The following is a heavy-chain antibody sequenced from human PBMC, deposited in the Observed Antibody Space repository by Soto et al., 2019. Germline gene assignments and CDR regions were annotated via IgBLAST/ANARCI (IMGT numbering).Heavy chain of an antibody. V-gene: IGHV4-59*01. CDR3: ARGNYYGSGPYYTIDY. CDR2: IYYSGST. D-gene: IGHD3-10*01. Sequence: PSETLSLTCIVSGGSISSYYWSWIRQPPGKGLEWIGYIYYSGSTNYNPSLKSRVTISVDTSKNQFSLKLSSVTAADTAVYYCARGNYYGSGPYYTIDYWGQGTRVTVSS. CDR1: GGSISSYY. J-gene: IGHJ4*02.